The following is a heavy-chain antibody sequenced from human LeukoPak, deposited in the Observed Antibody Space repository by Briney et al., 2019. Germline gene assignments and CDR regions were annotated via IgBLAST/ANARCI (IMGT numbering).Heavy chain of an antibody. Sequence: TGGSLRLSCAASGLTFSTYEMNWVRQAPGKGLEWVSYISSSDNTIYYADSVKGRFTISRDNAKSSLYLQMNSPRVEDTAVYYCTRGGNTGYYYNAFDIWGQGTMVTVSS. J-gene: IGHJ3*02. CDR2: ISSSDNTI. V-gene: IGHV3-48*03. D-gene: IGHD3-22*01. CDR1: GLTFSTYE. CDR3: TRGGNTGYYYNAFDI.